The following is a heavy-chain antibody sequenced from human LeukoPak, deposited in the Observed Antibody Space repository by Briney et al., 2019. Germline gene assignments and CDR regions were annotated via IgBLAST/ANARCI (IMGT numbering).Heavy chain of an antibody. CDR3: AKDLNWAFDY. Sequence: GGSLRLSCGASGFTFSRYGMHWVRQAPGKGLEWVTYIRKDGSDKYYADSVKGRFTISRDSSKNMVYLQMTSLRAEDTALYYCAKDLNWAFDYWGQGTLVSVSS. D-gene: IGHD7-27*01. CDR2: IRKDGSDK. V-gene: IGHV3-30*02. CDR1: GFTFSRYG. J-gene: IGHJ4*02.